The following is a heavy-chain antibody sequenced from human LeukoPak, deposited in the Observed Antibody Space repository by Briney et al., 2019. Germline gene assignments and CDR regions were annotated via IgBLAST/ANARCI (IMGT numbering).Heavy chain of an antibody. J-gene: IGHJ6*03. CDR3: ARCSSSYYYYYYMDV. Sequence: GGSLRLSCAASGFTVSSNYMSWVRQAPGKGLEWVSVIYSGGSTYYADSVKGRFTISRDNSKNTLYLLMNSLRAEDTAVYYCARCSSSYYYYYYMDVWGKGTTVTVSS. CDR2: IYSGGST. D-gene: IGHD6-13*01. CDR1: GFTVSSNY. V-gene: IGHV3-53*01.